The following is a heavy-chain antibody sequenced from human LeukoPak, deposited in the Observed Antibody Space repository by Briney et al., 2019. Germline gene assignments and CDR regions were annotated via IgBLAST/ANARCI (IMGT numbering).Heavy chain of an antibody. J-gene: IGHJ5*02. CDR3: ARVVSQYGDYAWIVNWFDP. D-gene: IGHD4-17*01. CDR2: INHSGGT. CDR1: GGSFSGYY. Sequence: SETLSLTCAVYGGSFSGYYWSWIRQPPGKGLERIGEINHSGGTKYNPSLKSRVTISVDTSKNQFSLKLSSVIAADTAVYYCARVVSQYGDYAWIVNWFDPWGQGTLVTVSS. V-gene: IGHV4-34*01.